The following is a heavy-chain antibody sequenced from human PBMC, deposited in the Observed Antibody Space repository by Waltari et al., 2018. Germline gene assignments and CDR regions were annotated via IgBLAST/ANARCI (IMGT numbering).Heavy chain of an antibody. V-gene: IGHV3-23*01. Sequence: EVQLLESGGGLVQPGGSLRLSCAASGFAFSNYDMAWLRQAPGMGLEWVSSISAISGGAYYPDSVRGRFTVSRDNSKDTVYLQINGLRAEDTAVYYCARGPSAGWRWFDPWGQGTLVAVSS. D-gene: IGHD6-19*01. CDR2: ISAISGGA. CDR1: GFAFSNYD. J-gene: IGHJ5*02. CDR3: ARGPSAGWRWFDP.